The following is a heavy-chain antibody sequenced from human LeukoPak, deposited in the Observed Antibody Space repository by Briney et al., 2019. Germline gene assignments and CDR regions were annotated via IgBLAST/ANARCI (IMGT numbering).Heavy chain of an antibody. V-gene: IGHV1-2*02. J-gene: IGHJ5*02. Sequence: ASVKVSCKASGYTFTGYYMHWVRQAPGQGLEWMGWINPNSGGTNYAQKFQGRVTMTRDTSISTAYMELSRLRSDDTAVYYCARDRTTMVRGVTPWFDPWGQGTLVTVSS. CDR2: INPNSGGT. CDR3: ARDRTTMVRGVTPWFDP. CDR1: GYTFTGYY. D-gene: IGHD3-10*01.